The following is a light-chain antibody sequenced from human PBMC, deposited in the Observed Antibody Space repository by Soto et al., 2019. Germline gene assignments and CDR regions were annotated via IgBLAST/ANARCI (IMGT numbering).Light chain of an antibody. CDR2: NNG. J-gene: IGLJ2*01. CDR3: SAWDASLNAIL. CDR1: SSNIGSNI. V-gene: IGLV1-44*01. Sequence: QSVLSQPPSASGTPGQRVTISCSGRSSNIGSNIVNWYQQLPGTAPKLLIYNNGQRPSGVPDRFSGSKSGTSASLAISGLQSEDEADYYCSAWDASLNAILFCGGTKLTVL.